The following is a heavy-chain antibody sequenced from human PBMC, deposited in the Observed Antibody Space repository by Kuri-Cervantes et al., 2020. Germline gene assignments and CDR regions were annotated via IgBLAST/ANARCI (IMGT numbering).Heavy chain of an antibody. CDR3: ARASDYGDYVGCFDY. D-gene: IGHD4-17*01. CDR2: IIPIFGTA. CDR1: GGTFSSYA. V-gene: IGHV1-69*01. Sequence: GGSLRLSCKASGGTFSSYAISWVRQAPGQGLEWMGGIIPIFGTANYAQKFQGRVTITADESTSTAYMELSSLRSEDTAVYYCARASDYGDYVGCFDYWGQGTLVTVSS. J-gene: IGHJ4*02.